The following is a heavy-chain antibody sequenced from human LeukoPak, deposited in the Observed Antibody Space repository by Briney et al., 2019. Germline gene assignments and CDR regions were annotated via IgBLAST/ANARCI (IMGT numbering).Heavy chain of an antibody. Sequence: ASVKVSCKASGYTFNIYGISWVRQAPGQGLEWMGWISPYNDHTKYAQNLQGRVTMTTDTSTSTAYMELRSLTSDDTAMYYCARDRRVRGYSGYGADFGYWGQGTPVTVSS. CDR3: ARDRRVRGYSGYGADFGY. J-gene: IGHJ4*02. V-gene: IGHV1-18*01. D-gene: IGHD5-12*01. CDR1: GYTFNIYG. CDR2: ISPYNDHT.